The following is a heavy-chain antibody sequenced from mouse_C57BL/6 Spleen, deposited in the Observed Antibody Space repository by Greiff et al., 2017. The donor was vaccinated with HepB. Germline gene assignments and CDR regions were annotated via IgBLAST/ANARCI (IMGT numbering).Heavy chain of an antibody. D-gene: IGHD2-1*01. CDR1: GYAFTNYL. V-gene: IGHV1-54*01. J-gene: IGHJ2*01. CDR2: INPGSGGT. Sequence: VQLQQSGAELVRPGTSVKVSCKASGYAFTNYLIEWVKQRPGQGLEWIGVINPGSGGTNYNEKFKGKTTLTADKSSSTAYLQLSSLTSEDSADSSCAGSFYYAPDYWGQGTTLTVSS. CDR3: AGSFYYAPDY.